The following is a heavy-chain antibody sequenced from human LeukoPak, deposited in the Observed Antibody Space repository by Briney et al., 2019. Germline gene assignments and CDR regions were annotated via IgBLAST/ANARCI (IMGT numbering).Heavy chain of an antibody. V-gene: IGHV3-53*01. J-gene: IGHJ3*02. CDR3: AREGPIVDWSSFDI. CDR2: IYSGGST. Sequence: PGGSLRLSCAASGFTFSCNYMSWVRQVPGKGLEWVSVIYSGGSTYYAYSVKGRFTISRDNSKNTLYLQMNSLRAEDTAVYYCAREGPIVDWSSFDIWGQGTMVTVSS. CDR1: GFTFSCNY. D-gene: IGHD3-9*01.